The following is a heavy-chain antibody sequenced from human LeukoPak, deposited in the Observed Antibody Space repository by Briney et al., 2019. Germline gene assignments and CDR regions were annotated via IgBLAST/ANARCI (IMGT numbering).Heavy chain of an antibody. CDR2: IYYSGST. CDR3: AREGGAYDSSGYNIGDYFDY. Sequence: ETLSLTCTVSGGSISSHYWSWIRQPPGKGLEWIGYIYYSGSTNYNPSLKSRVTISVDTSKNQFSLKLSSVTAADTAVYYCAREGGAYDSSGYNIGDYFDYWGQGTLVTVSS. V-gene: IGHV4-59*11. CDR1: GGSISSHY. D-gene: IGHD3-22*01. J-gene: IGHJ4*02.